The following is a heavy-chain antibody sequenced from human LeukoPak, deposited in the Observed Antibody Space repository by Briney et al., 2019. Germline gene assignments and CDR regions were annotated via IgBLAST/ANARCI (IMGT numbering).Heavy chain of an antibody. CDR2: INHSGST. CDR3: ARGRSGYYDSSGYYYVDWYFDL. D-gene: IGHD3-22*01. CDR1: GGSFSGYY. V-gene: IGHV4-34*01. J-gene: IGHJ2*01. Sequence: SETLSLTCAGYGGSFSGYYWSWIRQPPGKGLEWIGEINHSGSTNYNPSLKSRVTISVDTSKNQFSLKLSSVTAADTAVYYCARGRSGYYDSSGYYYVDWYFDLWGRGTLVTVSS.